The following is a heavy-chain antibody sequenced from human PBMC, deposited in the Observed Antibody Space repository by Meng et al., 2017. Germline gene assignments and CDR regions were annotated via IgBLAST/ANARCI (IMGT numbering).Heavy chain of an antibody. Sequence: LTRRESGPGLVKPSETLSLTCTVSGGSISSSSYYWGWIRQPPGKGLEWIGSIYYSGSTYYNPSLKSRVTISVDTSKNQFSLKLSSVTAADTAVYYCAMIRIAAAVLDYWGQGTLVTVSS. CDR3: AMIRIAAAVLDY. CDR1: GGSISSSSYY. J-gene: IGHJ4*02. CDR2: IYYSGST. V-gene: IGHV4-39*07. D-gene: IGHD6-13*01.